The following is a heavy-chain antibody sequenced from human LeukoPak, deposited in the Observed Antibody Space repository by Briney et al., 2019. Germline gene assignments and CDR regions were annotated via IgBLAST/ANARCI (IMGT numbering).Heavy chain of an antibody. D-gene: IGHD5-24*01. CDR3: ARDGPFSHYFDY. CDR2: FDPEDGET. J-gene: IGHJ4*02. V-gene: IGHV1-24*01. Sequence: EASVKVSCKVSGYTLTELSMHWVRQAPGKGLEWMGGFDPEDGETIYAQKFQGRVTITADESTSTAYMELSSLRSEDTAVYYCARDGPFSHYFDYWGQGTLVTVSS. CDR1: GYTLTELS.